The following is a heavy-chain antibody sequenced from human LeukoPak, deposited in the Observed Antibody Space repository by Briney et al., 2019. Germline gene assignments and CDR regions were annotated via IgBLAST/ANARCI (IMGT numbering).Heavy chain of an antibody. CDR3: IHYGSGSYSTDY. CDR2: IRSKANRFAP. Sequence: GGSVRLSCGASRLPFSGAAMQWVRHASGKGLVWVGHIRSKANRFAPTYAASVKGRFTISRDDSKNTAYLQMTSLKTEDTDVYYCIHYGSGSYSTDYWGQGTLVTVSS. D-gene: IGHD3-10*01. CDR1: RLPFSGAA. J-gene: IGHJ4*02. V-gene: IGHV3-73*01.